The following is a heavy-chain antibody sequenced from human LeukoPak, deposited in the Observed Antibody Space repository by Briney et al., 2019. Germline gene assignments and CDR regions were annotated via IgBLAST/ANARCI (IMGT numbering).Heavy chain of an antibody. J-gene: IGHJ2*01. Sequence: SETLSLTCTVSGGSISSSSYCWGWIRQPPGKGLELIGSIYYSGSTYYNPSLKSRVTISVDTSKNQFSLKLSSVTAADTAVYYCARTVTYWYFDLWGRGTLVTVSS. CDR1: GGSISSSSYC. D-gene: IGHD4-17*01. V-gene: IGHV4-39*01. CDR2: IYYSGST. CDR3: ARTVTYWYFDL.